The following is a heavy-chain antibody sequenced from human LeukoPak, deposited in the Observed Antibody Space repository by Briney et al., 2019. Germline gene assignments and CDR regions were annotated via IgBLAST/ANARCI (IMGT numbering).Heavy chain of an antibody. V-gene: IGHV4-4*09. J-gene: IGHJ6*03. CDR3: ARCWSSDYYYHMDV. D-gene: IGHD6-6*01. Sequence: SETLSLTCTVSGGSISSYYWSWIRQPPGKGLEWIGYIYTSGSTNYNPSLKSRVTISVDTSKNQFSLKLSSVTAADTAVYYCARCWSSDYYYHMDVWGKGTTVTVSS. CDR2: IYTSGST. CDR1: GGSISSYY.